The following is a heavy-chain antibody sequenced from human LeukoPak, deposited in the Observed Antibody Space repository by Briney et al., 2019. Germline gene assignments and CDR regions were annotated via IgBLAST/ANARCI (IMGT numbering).Heavy chain of an antibody. CDR2: IYYSGST. CDR1: GGSISSYY. D-gene: IGHD4-17*01. Sequence: KPSETLSLTCTVSGGSISSYYWSWIRQPPGKGLEWIGYIYYSGSTNYNPSLKSRVTISVDTSKNQFSLKLSSVTAADTAVYYCARGRKGGYYDYGDYYFDYWGQGTLATVSS. J-gene: IGHJ4*02. V-gene: IGHV4-59*01. CDR3: ARGRKGGYYDYGDYYFDY.